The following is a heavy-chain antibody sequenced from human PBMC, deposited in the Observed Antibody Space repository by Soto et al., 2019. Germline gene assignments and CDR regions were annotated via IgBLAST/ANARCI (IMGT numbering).Heavy chain of an antibody. CDR2: TRNKANSYTT. D-gene: IGHD2-2*01. Sequence: EVQLVESGGGLVQPGGSLRLSCAASGFTFSDHYMDWVRQAPGKGLEWVGRTRNKANSYTTEYAASVKGRFTISRDDSKSSLYLQMNRLKTEDTAVYYCVAEEARIVVVPAAVFYYDYMDVCGKGPTVTVSS. V-gene: IGHV3-72*01. CDR3: VAEEARIVVVPAAVFYYDYMDV. CDR1: GFTFSDHY. J-gene: IGHJ6*03.